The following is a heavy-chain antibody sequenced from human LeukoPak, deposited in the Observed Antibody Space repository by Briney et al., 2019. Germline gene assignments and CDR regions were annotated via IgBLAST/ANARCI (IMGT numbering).Heavy chain of an antibody. D-gene: IGHD2-2*01. J-gene: IGHJ4*02. Sequence: GGSLRLSCAASGFTFSSYAMSWVRQAPGKGLEWVSSIGGSGGSTYYADSVKGRFTISRDNSKNTLYLQMNSLRAEDTAVYYCAKGDCSSTSCYIDYWGQGTLVTVSS. CDR3: AKGDCSSTSCYIDY. CDR2: IGGSGGST. V-gene: IGHV3-23*01. CDR1: GFTFSSYA.